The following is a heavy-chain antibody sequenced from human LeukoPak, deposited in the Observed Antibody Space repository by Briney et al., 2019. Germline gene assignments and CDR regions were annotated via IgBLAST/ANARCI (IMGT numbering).Heavy chain of an antibody. CDR2: IYTSGST. V-gene: IGHV4-4*07. D-gene: IGHD2-15*01. CDR1: GGSISTYY. CDR3: ARTPRRCSGGICYSGVFDY. Sequence: SETLSLTRTASGGSISTYYWAWVRQPAGKGLEWIGRIYTSGSTNYNPSLKSRVTMSVDTSKNQFSLKLNSVTAADTAVYYCARTPRRCSGGICYSGVFDYWGQGTLVTVSS. J-gene: IGHJ4*02.